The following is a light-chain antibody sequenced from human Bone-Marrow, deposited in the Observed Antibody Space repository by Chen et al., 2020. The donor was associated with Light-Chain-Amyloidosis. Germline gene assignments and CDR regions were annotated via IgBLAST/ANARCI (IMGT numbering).Light chain of an antibody. CDR1: KLGDKY. J-gene: IGLJ1*01. CDR2: QDS. Sequence: SYELTRPPSVSVSPGQTATITCSGDKLGDKYASWYQQKPGQSPVVVIYQDSKRPSGIPERFSGSNSGNTATLTISGTQAMDEADYYCQAWDSSTGVFGTGTKVTVL. CDR3: QAWDSSTGV. V-gene: IGLV3-1*01.